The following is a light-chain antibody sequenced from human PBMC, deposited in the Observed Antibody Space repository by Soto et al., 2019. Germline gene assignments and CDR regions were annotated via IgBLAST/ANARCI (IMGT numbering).Light chain of an antibody. CDR1: SSDVGGYNY. V-gene: IGLV2-14*01. CDR3: SSHPSDSTLLDV. Sequence: QSALTQPASVSGSPGQSITISCTGTSSDVGGYNYVSWYQQHPGKAPKLMIYDVSNRPSGVSNRFSGSKSGNTASLTISGRQAEAEADYYCSSHPSDSTLLDVFGPGTKLTVL. CDR2: DVS. J-gene: IGLJ1*01.